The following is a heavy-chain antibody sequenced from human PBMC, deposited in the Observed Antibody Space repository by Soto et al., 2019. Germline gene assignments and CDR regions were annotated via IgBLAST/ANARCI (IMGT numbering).Heavy chain of an antibody. V-gene: IGHV1-58*01. CDR2: IVVGSGNT. CDR3: AREVLIDLNYFDY. Sequence: GASVKVSCKASGFTFTSSAVQWVRQARGQRLEWMGWIVVGSGNTNYAQKFQERVTITRDMSTSTAYMELSSLRSEDTAVYYCAREVLIDLNYFDYWGQGALVTVSS. CDR1: GFTFTSSA. J-gene: IGHJ4*02. D-gene: IGHD2-21*01.